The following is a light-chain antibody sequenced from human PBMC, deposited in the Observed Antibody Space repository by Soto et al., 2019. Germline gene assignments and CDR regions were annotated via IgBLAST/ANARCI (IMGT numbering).Light chain of an antibody. CDR3: QQSYIIPRV. V-gene: IGKV1-39*01. CDR2: AAS. Sequence: DIQMTQSPSSLSASVGDRVTITCRASQSIGSYVNWYQQKPGKAPKLLIFAASSLQGGVPSRFTGSGYGTDFTLTISSLQPEDFATYYCQQSYIIPRVFGHGTTVEIK. J-gene: IGKJ1*01. CDR1: QSIGSY.